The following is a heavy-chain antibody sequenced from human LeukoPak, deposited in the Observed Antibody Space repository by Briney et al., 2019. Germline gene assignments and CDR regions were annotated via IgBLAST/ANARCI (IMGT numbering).Heavy chain of an antibody. J-gene: IGHJ6*02. CDR1: GGSFSGYY. Sequence: SETLSPTCAVYGGSFSGYYWSWIRQPPGKGLEWIGEINHSGSTNYNPSLKSRVTISVDTSKNQFSLKLSSVTAADTAVYYCARAYSSSWSVEGRYYYGMDVWGQGTTVTVSS. V-gene: IGHV4-34*01. CDR3: ARAYSSSWSVEGRYYYGMDV. CDR2: INHSGST. D-gene: IGHD6-13*01.